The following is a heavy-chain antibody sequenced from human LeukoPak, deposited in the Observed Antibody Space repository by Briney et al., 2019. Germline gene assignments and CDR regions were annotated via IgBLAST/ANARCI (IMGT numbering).Heavy chain of an antibody. Sequence: SETLSLTCTVSGGSIRSYYWIWIRQPPGKGLEWIGYIYYSGSTNYNPSLKSRVTISVDTSKNQFSLKLSSVTAADTAVYYCAREEAGTDYWGQGTLVTVSS. CDR1: GGSIRSYY. V-gene: IGHV4-59*01. J-gene: IGHJ4*02. D-gene: IGHD6-19*01. CDR2: IYYSGST. CDR3: AREEAGTDY.